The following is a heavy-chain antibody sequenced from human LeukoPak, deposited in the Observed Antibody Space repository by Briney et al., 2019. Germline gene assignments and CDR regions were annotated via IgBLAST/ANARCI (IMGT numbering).Heavy chain of an antibody. Sequence: GGSLRLSCAASGFTFSTYAMSWVRQAPGKGLEWVSAISGSGGSTFNADSVKGRFTISRDNSKNTLFLQMNSLRAEDTAIYYCAKDHPPGYYFDYWGQGTLATVS. D-gene: IGHD1-14*01. J-gene: IGHJ4*02. CDR2: ISGSGGST. CDR1: GFTFSTYA. CDR3: AKDHPPGYYFDY. V-gene: IGHV3-23*01.